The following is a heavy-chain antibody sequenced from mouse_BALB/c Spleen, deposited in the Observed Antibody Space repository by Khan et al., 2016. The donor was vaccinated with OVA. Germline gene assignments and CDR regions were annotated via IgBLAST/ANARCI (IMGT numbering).Heavy chain of an antibody. CDR3: ASHLTGSFAY. V-gene: IGHV5-6*01. J-gene: IGHJ3*01. Sequence: EVMLVESGGDLVKPGGSLRLSCAASGFTFSTYGMSWVRQPPDKRLEWFATINSDGDYTYYPDTVKGRFTISRNNAENTLYLQMSSLKSEDTAIYYCASHLTGSFAYWGQGTLVTVSA. D-gene: IGHD4-1*01. CDR2: INSDGDYT. CDR1: GFTFSTYG.